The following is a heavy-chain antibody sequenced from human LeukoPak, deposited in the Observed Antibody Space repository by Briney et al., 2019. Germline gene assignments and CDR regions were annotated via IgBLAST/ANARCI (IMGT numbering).Heavy chain of an antibody. D-gene: IGHD3-10*01. J-gene: IGHJ4*02. CDR3: TSDTFGARDS. CDR2: INTNGSYT. V-gene: IGHV3-74*01. CDR1: GFTFSSYW. Sequence: GGSLRLSCAASGFTFSSYWMHWVRQAPGKGLVWVSRINTNGSYTSYADSVKGRFTISRDNAKNTLYLQMNSLRAEDTAVYYCTSDTFGARDSWGQGTLVTVSS.